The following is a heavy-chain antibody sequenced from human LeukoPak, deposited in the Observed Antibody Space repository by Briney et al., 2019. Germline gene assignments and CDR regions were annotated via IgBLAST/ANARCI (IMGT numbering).Heavy chain of an antibody. CDR2: ILYSGNT. CDR3: ARHRSKWLQSSFDY. D-gene: IGHD5-24*01. Sequence: SETLSLTCTVSGGSINSSSYYWGWIRQPPGKGLEWIGSILYSGNTYDNPSLKSRVTISVDTSKNQFSLKLNSVTAADTAVYYCARHRSKWLQSSFDYWGQGTLVTVSS. V-gene: IGHV4-39*01. J-gene: IGHJ4*02. CDR1: GGSINSSSYY.